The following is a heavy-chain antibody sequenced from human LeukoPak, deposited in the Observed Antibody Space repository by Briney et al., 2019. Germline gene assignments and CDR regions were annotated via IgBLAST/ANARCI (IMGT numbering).Heavy chain of an antibody. D-gene: IGHD6-13*01. Sequence: GGSLRLSCAASGFTFSSYEMNWVRQAPGKGLEWVANIKQDGSEKYYVDSVKGRFTISRDNAKNSLYLQMNSLRAEDTAVYYCARSAAAGTGWFDPWGQGTLVTVSS. CDR2: IKQDGSEK. J-gene: IGHJ5*02. V-gene: IGHV3-7*01. CDR3: ARSAAAGTGWFDP. CDR1: GFTFSSYE.